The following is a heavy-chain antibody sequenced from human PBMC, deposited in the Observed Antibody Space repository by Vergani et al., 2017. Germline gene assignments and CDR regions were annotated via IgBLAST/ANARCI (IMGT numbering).Heavy chain of an antibody. CDR3: AKNPGISTTRHYYAMDV. CDR2: ISPGASTV. V-gene: IGHV3-11*04. D-gene: IGHD1-1*01. J-gene: IGHJ6*02. Sequence: LEESGGGSVKPGESLRLSCAASGFKFSDHYMSWIRQAPGQGLEWVSHISPGASTVSYTDSVTGRFTVSRDNDNNSLTLDMTTLRVEDTAVYYCAKNPGISTTRHYYAMDVWGQGTTVTVSS. CDR1: GFKFSDHY.